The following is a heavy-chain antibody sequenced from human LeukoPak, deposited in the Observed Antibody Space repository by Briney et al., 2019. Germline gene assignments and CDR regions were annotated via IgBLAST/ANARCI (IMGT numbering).Heavy chain of an antibody. J-gene: IGHJ4*02. CDR2: VYYVGST. CDR3: TRSGDSSAYYSF. Sequence: SETLSLTCTVSGASIRSHHWTWIRQPPGKGLEWIGNVYYVGSTSYSPSLKSRVTISLDTSKNQFSLEMNSVTAADTAVYYCTRSGDSSAYYSFWGQGILVTVSS. CDR1: GASIRSHH. V-gene: IGHV4-59*11. D-gene: IGHD3-22*01.